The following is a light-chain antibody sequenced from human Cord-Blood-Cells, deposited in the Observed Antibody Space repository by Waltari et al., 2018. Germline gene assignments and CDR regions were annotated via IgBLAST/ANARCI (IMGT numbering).Light chain of an antibody. J-gene: IGLJ1*01. Sequence: SYELTQPPSVSVSPGQTDRITCSGDALPKQYAYWYQQKPCQAPVLVIYKDSERPSGIPERFSGSSSGTTVTSTISGVQAEDEADYYCQSADSSGTYVFGTGTKVTVL. CDR1: ALPKQY. CDR2: KDS. V-gene: IGLV3-25*03. CDR3: QSADSSGTYV.